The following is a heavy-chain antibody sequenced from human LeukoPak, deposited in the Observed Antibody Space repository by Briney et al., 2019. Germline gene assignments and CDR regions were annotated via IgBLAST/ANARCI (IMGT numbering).Heavy chain of an antibody. CDR2: ITNDGSST. CDR3: ARALWSGPVYYGMDV. Sequence: GGSLRLSCAASGLTFSSHWMHWVRQAPGKGLVWVSRITNDGSSTTYADSVKGRFTISRDNAKNSLYLQMNSLRAEDTAVYYCARALWSGPVYYGMDVWGQGTTVTVSS. CDR1: GLTFSSHW. J-gene: IGHJ6*02. V-gene: IGHV3-74*01. D-gene: IGHD3-10*01.